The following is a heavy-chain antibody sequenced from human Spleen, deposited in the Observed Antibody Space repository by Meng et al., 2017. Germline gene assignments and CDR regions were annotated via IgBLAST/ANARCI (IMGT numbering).Heavy chain of an antibody. CDR2: INHSGST. Sequence: SETLSLTCAVYGGSFSDYYWSWIRQPPGKGLEWIGEINHSGSTNYNPSLKSRVTISVDTSKNQFSLKLSSVTAADTAVYFCATCDFYYDSRGPPCNWFDPWGQGTLVTVSS. CDR1: GGSFSDYY. J-gene: IGHJ5*02. D-gene: IGHD3-22*01. CDR3: ATCDFYYDSRGPPCNWFDP. V-gene: IGHV4-34*01.